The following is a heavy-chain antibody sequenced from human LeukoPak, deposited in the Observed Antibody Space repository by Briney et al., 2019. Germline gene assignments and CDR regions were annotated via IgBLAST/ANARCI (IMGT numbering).Heavy chain of an antibody. Sequence: SETLSLTCTVSGGSISSYYWSWIRQPAGKGLEWIGRTYTSGSINYNPSLRSRVTMSVDTSKNQFSLKPSSVTAADTAVYYCVRGGYYYGPSDWGQGTLVTVSS. D-gene: IGHD3-10*01. J-gene: IGHJ4*02. V-gene: IGHV4-4*07. CDR1: GGSISSYY. CDR2: TYTSGSI. CDR3: VRGGYYYGPSD.